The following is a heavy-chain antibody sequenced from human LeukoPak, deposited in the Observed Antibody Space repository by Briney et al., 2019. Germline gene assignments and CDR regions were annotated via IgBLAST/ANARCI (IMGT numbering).Heavy chain of an antibody. CDR2: ISSRSHI. V-gene: IGHV3-21*01. Sequence: GGSLRLSCAASGFTFSTYSMNWVRQAPGKGLEWVSSISSRSHIYYADSVKGRFTISRDNAKNSLYLQMNSLRAEDTAVDYCARDAFSDGSSYFFSYWGQGTLVTVSS. D-gene: IGHD2-15*01. J-gene: IGHJ4*02. CDR3: ARDAFSDGSSYFFSY. CDR1: GFTFSTYS.